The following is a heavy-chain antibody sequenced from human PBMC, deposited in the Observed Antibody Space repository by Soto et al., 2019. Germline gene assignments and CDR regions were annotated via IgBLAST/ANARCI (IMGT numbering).Heavy chain of an antibody. D-gene: IGHD3-16*02. CDR3: ARDRVWGSYRYFDY. Sequence: ASVKVSCKDSGYTFTGYYMHWVRQAPGQGLEWMGGTIPIFGTANYAQKFQGRVTITADESTSTAYMELSSLRSEDTAVYYCARDRVWGSYRYFDYWGQGTLVTVSS. CDR2: TIPIFGTA. CDR1: GYTFTGYY. V-gene: IGHV1-69*13. J-gene: IGHJ4*01.